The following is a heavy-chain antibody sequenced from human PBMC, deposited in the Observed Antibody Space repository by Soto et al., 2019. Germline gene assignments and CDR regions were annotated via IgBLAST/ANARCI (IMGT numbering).Heavy chain of an antibody. Sequence: ASVNVSCKSSGYTFTSYYIHWVREAPGQGLEWMGIINPSGGSTSYAQKFQGRVTMTRDTSTSTVYMELSSLRSEDTAVYYCARDWARLYGMDVWGQGTTVTVSS. V-gene: IGHV1-46*01. J-gene: IGHJ6*02. D-gene: IGHD3-16*01. CDR3: ARDWARLYGMDV. CDR2: INPSGGST. CDR1: GYTFTSYY.